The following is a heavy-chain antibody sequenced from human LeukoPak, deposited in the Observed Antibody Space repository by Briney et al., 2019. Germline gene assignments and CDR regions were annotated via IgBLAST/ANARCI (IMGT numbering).Heavy chain of an antibody. Sequence: SQTLSLTCTVSGGSISSGGYYWSWIRQHPGKGLEWIGYIYYSGSTYYNPSLKSRVTISVDTSKNQFSLKLSSVTAADTAVYYCARDGGSSTGYAFDIWGQGTMVTVSS. CDR2: IYYSGST. V-gene: IGHV4-31*03. CDR1: GGSISSGGYY. J-gene: IGHJ3*02. D-gene: IGHD2-2*01. CDR3: ARDGGSSTGYAFDI.